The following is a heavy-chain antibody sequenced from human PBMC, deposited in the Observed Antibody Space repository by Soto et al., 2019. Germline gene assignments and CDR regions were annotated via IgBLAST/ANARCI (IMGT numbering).Heavy chain of an antibody. CDR1: GYTFTSYY. CDR3: ARPLKIGYYSGGSCYSFDI. CDR2: INPSGGST. V-gene: IGHV1-46*01. Sequence: GASVKVSCKASGYTFTSYYMHWVRQAPGQGLEWMGIINPSGGSTSYAQKFQGRVTMTRDTSTSTVYMELSSLRSEDTAVYYCARPLKIGYYSGGSCYSFDIWGQGTMVTVSS. D-gene: IGHD2-15*01. J-gene: IGHJ3*02.